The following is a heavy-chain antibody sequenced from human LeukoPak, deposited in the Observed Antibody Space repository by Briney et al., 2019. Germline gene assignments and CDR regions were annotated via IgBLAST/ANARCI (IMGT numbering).Heavy chain of an antibody. CDR3: ARVLSSKGYCSSTSCSRTNYYYMDV. CDR1: GFTVSSNY. CDR2: IYSGGST. J-gene: IGHJ6*03. Sequence: GGSLRLSCAASGFTVSSNYMSWVRQAPGKGLEWVSVIYSGGSTYYADSVKGRFTISRDNSKNTLYLQMNSLRAEDTAVYYCARVLSSKGYCSSTSCSRTNYYYMDVWGKGTTVTISS. V-gene: IGHV3-53*01. D-gene: IGHD2-2*01.